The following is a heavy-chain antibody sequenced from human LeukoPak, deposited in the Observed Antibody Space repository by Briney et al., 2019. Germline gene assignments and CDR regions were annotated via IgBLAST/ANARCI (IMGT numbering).Heavy chain of an antibody. V-gene: IGHV3-7*01. J-gene: IGHJ3*02. D-gene: IGHD1-26*01. CDR3: ARINSGRHLGDAFDN. CDR1: SGYW. CDR2: IKEDGSER. Sequence: GGSLRPSCPAFSGYWMTWVRQAPGKGLEWVANIKEDGSERYYVDSVTGRFTISRDNAKNSLFLQMNSLRVEDTAVYYCARINSGRHLGDAFDNWGQGTTVTVSS.